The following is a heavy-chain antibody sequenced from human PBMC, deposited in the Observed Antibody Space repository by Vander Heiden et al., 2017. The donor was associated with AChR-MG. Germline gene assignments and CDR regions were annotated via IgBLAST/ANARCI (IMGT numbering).Heavy chain of an antibody. CDR3: ARLFRGYNYGYGSEGFDI. Sequence: EVQLVQSGAEVRKPGESLMISCKASGYTFTNYWLSWVRQMPGKGLEWMGRVDPHDSYANYGSSFQGHVTMSADKFINTAYLQWSSLQASDTAIYYCARLFRGYNYGYGSEGFDIWGQGTMVTASS. J-gene: IGHJ3*02. CDR2: VDPHDSYA. D-gene: IGHD5-18*01. V-gene: IGHV5-10-1*03. CDR1: GYTFTNYW.